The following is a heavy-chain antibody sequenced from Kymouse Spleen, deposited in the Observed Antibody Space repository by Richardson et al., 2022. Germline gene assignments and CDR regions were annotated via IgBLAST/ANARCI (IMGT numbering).Heavy chain of an antibody. V-gene: IGHV3-33*01. Sequence: QVQLVESGGGVVQPGRSLRLSCAASGFTFSSYGMHWVRQAPGKGLEWVAVIWYDGSNKYYADSVKGRFTISRDNSKNTLYLQMNSLRAEDTAVYYCARDGGSGSYFDYWGQGTLVTVSS. J-gene: IGHJ4*02. CDR1: GFTFSSYG. CDR2: IWYDGSNK. D-gene: IGHD1-26*01. CDR3: ARDGGSGSYFDY.